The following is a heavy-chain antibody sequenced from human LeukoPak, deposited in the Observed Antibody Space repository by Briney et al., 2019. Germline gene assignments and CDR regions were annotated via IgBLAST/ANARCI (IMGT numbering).Heavy chain of an antibody. CDR1: GFSFSSYN. V-gene: IGHV3-21*01. CDR3: ARDEWRGGSHAFDI. CDR2: ITTSSTYT. D-gene: IGHD1-26*01. J-gene: IGHJ3*02. Sequence: GGSLRLSCAASGFSFSSYNMNWVRQAPGKVLEWVSSITTSSTYTFYADSVKGRFTISRDNAKNSLYLQMNSLRAEDMAVYYCARDEWRGGSHAFDIWGQGTMVTVSS.